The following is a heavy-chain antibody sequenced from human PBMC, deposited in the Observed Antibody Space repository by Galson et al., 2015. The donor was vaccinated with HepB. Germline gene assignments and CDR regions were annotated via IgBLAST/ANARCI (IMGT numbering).Heavy chain of an antibody. V-gene: IGHV3-30*18. CDR1: GFTFSTFG. CDR3: AKDHYYDNSFDY. Sequence: SLRLSCAASGFTFSTFGMHWVRQAPGKGLEWVAMISYDGSNKYYADSVKGRFTISRDNSKNTLYLQMNSLRAEDTAVYYCAKDHYYDNSFDYWGQGTLVTVSS. CDR2: ISYDGSNK. D-gene: IGHD3-22*01. J-gene: IGHJ4*02.